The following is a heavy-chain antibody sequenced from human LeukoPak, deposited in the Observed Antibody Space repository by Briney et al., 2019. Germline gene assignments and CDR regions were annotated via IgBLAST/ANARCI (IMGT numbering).Heavy chain of an antibody. V-gene: IGHV3-30*18. CDR2: ISYDGSDK. D-gene: IGHD7-27*01. J-gene: IGHJ4*02. CDR3: AKVHMPNWGTGYFDY. Sequence: GGSLRLSCTASGFIFTSYGMHWVRQVPGKGLEWVAGISYDGSDKWYEDSVKGRFTISRDHSKNTVYLQMNSLRAEDTAVYFCAKVHMPNWGTGYFDYWGQGTLVTVSS. CDR1: GFIFTSYG.